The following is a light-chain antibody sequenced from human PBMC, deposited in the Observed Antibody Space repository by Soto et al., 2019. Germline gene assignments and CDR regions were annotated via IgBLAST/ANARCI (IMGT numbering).Light chain of an antibody. CDR2: EAS. CDR1: QSVSKF. V-gene: IGKV3-11*01. CDR3: RQRSTWPWT. Sequence: EIVLTQSPATLSLSPGERATLSCRASQSVSKFLAWYQQKPGQAPRLLIYEASNRATGIPARFSGSGSGTDFTLTISSLEPEDFVVYYCRQRSTWPWTFGQGTKVDIK. J-gene: IGKJ1*01.